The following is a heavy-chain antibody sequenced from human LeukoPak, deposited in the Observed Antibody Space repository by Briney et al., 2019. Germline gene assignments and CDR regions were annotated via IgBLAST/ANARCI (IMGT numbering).Heavy chain of an antibody. D-gene: IGHD1-20*01. CDR1: GFTFSSYG. CDR3: AKDHGRYNWNPFDY. V-gene: IGHV3-30*18. CDR2: ISYDGSNK. Sequence: GGSLRLSCAASGFTFSSYGMHWVRQAPGKGLEWVAVISYDGSNKYYADSVKGRFTISRDNSKNTLYLQMNSLGAEDTAVYYCAKDHGRYNWNPFDYWGQGTLVTVSS. J-gene: IGHJ4*02.